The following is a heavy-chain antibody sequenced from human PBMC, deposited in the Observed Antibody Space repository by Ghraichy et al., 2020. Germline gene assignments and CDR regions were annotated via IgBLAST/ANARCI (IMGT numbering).Heavy chain of an antibody. CDR2: IWYDGSNK. V-gene: IGHV3-33*01. J-gene: IGHJ4*02. D-gene: IGHD6-6*01. CDR1: GFTFSSYG. CDR3: AREYSSSSPDY. Sequence: SCAASGFTFSSYGMHWVRQAPGKGLEWVAVIWYDGSNKYYADSVKGRFTISRDNSKNTLYLQMNSLRAEDTAVYYCAREYSSSSPDYWGQGTLVTVSS.